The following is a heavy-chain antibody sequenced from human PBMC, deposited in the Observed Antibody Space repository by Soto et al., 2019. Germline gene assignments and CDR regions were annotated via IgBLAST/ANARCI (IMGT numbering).Heavy chain of an antibody. CDR2: IIPLFGTT. V-gene: IGHV1-69*01. CDR1: GDTFKNCV. CDR3: AAELGFGKLSVV. Sequence: QVQVVQSGVEVRRPGSSVKVSCKASGDTFKNCVISWVRQAPGQGLEWMGGIIPLFGTTDFAQRFQGRLTITTDESTTTAYMELSRLRSEXTXXXXCAAELGFGKLSVVWGQGTTVIVSS. J-gene: IGHJ6*02. D-gene: IGHD3-10*01.